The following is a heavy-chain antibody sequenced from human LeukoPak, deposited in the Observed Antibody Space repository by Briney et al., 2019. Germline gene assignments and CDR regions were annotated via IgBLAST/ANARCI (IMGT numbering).Heavy chain of an antibody. CDR3: ARHGGSGSFDS. CDR2: LYYSGST. V-gene: IGHV4-59*08. D-gene: IGHD3-3*01. CDR1: GGSISSYY. Sequence: PSETLSLTCTVSGGSISSYYWSWIRQPPGKGLEWIGSLYYSGSTDYNPSLKSRVTISVDTSKNQFSLKLTSVTAADTAVYYCARHGGSGSFDSWGQGTLVTVSP. J-gene: IGHJ4*02.